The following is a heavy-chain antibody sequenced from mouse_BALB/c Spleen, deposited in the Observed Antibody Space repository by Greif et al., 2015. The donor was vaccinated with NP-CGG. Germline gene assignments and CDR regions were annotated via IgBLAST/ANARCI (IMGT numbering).Heavy chain of an antibody. V-gene: IGHV5-6*01. J-gene: IGHJ3*01. CDR1: GFTFSSYG. CDR2: ISSGGSYT. CDR3: ARPGNYWFAY. Sequence: EVKLMESGGDLVKPGGSLKPSCAASGFTFSSYGMSWVRQTPDKRLEWVATISSGGSYTYYPDSVKGRFTISRDNAKNTLYLQMSSLKSEDTAMYYCARPGNYWFAYWGQGTLVTVSA. D-gene: IGHD2-1*01.